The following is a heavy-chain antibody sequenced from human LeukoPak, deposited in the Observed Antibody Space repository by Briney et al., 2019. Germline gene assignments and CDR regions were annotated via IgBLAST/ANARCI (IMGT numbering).Heavy chain of an antibody. Sequence: GGSLRLSCAASGFTFSSYAMTWVRQAPGKGLEWVSAMTSGGGTYYADSVKGRFTISRDNAKNSLYLQMNSLRAEDTAVYYCARDRDYGDLADAFDIWGQGTMVTVSS. CDR3: ARDRDYGDLADAFDI. J-gene: IGHJ3*02. V-gene: IGHV3-21*01. CDR1: GFTFSSYA. D-gene: IGHD4-17*01. CDR2: MTSGGGT.